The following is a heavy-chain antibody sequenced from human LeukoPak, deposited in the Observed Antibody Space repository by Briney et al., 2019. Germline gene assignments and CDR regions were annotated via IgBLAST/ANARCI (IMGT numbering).Heavy chain of an antibody. D-gene: IGHD6-13*01. Sequence: GGSLRLSCAASGFTFSTYSMNWVRQAPGGGLEWISYISRSSNTIYYADSVKGRFTISRDNAKNSLYLQMNCLRAEDTAVYYCARNEYSSSRFDPWGQGTLVTVSS. V-gene: IGHV3-48*01. CDR3: ARNEYSSSRFDP. CDR2: ISRSSNTI. CDR1: GFTFSTYS. J-gene: IGHJ5*02.